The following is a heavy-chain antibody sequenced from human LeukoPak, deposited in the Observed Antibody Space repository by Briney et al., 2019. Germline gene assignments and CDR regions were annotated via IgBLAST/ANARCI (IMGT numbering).Heavy chain of an antibody. D-gene: IGHD3-10*01. J-gene: IGHJ4*02. V-gene: IGHV1-69*02. CDR2: IIPILGIA. Sequence: ASVKVSCKASGGTFSSYTISWVRQAPGQGLEWMGRIIPILGIANYAQKFQGRVTITADKSTSTAYMELSSLRSEDTAVYYCVLVGDERNYFDYWGQGTLVTVSS. CDR3: VLVGDERNYFDY. CDR1: GGTFSSYT.